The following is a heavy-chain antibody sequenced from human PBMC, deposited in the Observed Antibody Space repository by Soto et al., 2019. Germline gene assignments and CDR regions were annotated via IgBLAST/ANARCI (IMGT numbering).Heavy chain of an antibody. Sequence: QVQLVESGGGVVQPGRSLRLSCAASGFTFSSYGRHWVRQAPGKGLEWVAVISYDGSNKYYADSVKGRFTISRDNSKNTLYLQMNSLRAEDTAVYYCAKTTTQWELPTMDVWGQGTTVTVSS. CDR3: AKTTTQWELPTMDV. CDR2: ISYDGSNK. D-gene: IGHD1-26*01. CDR1: GFTFSSYG. J-gene: IGHJ6*02. V-gene: IGHV3-30*18.